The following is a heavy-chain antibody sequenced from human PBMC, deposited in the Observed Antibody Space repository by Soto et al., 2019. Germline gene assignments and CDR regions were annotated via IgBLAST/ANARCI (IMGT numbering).Heavy chain of an antibody. D-gene: IGHD2-2*01. Sequence: SVKVSCKASGGTFSSYAISWVRQAPGQGLEWMGGIIPIFGTANYAQKFQGRVTITADESTSTAYMELSSLRSEDTAVYYCARDRRTFVVPAANGYYYGMDVWGQGTTVTVYS. CDR1: GGTFSSYA. V-gene: IGHV1-69*13. CDR3: ARDRRTFVVPAANGYYYGMDV. J-gene: IGHJ6*02. CDR2: IIPIFGTA.